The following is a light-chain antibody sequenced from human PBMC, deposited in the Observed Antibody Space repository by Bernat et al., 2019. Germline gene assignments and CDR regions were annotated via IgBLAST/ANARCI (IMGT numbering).Light chain of an antibody. Sequence: EIVLTQSPGTLSLSPGDRATLSCRASQSVSSRFFAWYQQKPGQAPRLLIYDTPTRANGIPDRFSGSGSGTDFTLTISRLEPEDFAVYFCQQYGNSPMYTFGQGTNLEIK. CDR3: QQYGNSPMYT. CDR1: QSVSSRF. J-gene: IGKJ2*01. CDR2: DTP. V-gene: IGKV3-20*01.